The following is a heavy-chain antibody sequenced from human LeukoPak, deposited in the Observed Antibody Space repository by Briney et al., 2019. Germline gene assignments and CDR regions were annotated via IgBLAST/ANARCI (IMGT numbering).Heavy chain of an antibody. J-gene: IGHJ4*02. CDR2: IDTWGTTI. V-gene: IGHV3-48*01. CDR3: AVLGTRGRIDY. Sequence: GGSLRLSCAASGFTFSGYTMNWVRQAPGKGLEWLSYIDTWGTTIYYADSVKGRFTMSRDNAKNSLYLQMNSLRAEDTAVYFCAVLGTRGRIDYWGQGTLVTVSS. CDR1: GFTFSGYT. D-gene: IGHD3-3*02.